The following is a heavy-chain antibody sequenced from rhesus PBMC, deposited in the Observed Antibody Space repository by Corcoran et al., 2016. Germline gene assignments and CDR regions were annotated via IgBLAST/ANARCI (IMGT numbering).Heavy chain of an antibody. CDR1: GYTFTSYY. CDR3: TRGAAAGTHLDY. V-gene: IGHV1-1*01. Sequence: QVQLVQSGAEIKQPGASVKLSCKASGYTFTSYYMHWVRQAPGQGLEWIGLISPYNGKKGHDQNYQGRVTITTDTSTSTGYMELSSLRSDDTAVYYCTRGAAAGTHLDYWGQGVLVTVSS. D-gene: IGHD6-31*01. J-gene: IGHJ4*01. CDR2: ISPYNGKK.